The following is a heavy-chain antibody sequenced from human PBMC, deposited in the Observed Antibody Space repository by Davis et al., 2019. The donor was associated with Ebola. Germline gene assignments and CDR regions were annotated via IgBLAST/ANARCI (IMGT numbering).Heavy chain of an antibody. J-gene: IGHJ6*02. D-gene: IGHD3-10*01. CDR1: GYTFTGYY. V-gene: IGHV1-2*04. Sequence: ASVKVSCKASGYTFTGYYMHWVRQAPGQGLEWMGWINPNSGGTNYAQKFQGWATMTRDTSISTAYMELSRLRSDDTAVYYCARWFRGSRVYYGMDVWGQGTTVTVSS. CDR3: ARWFRGSRVYYGMDV. CDR2: INPNSGGT.